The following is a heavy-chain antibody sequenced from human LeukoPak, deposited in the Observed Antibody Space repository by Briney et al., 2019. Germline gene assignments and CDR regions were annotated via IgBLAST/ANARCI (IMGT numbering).Heavy chain of an antibody. D-gene: IGHD4-11*01. CDR1: GGSFTIYS. J-gene: IGHJ4*02. V-gene: IGHV4-34*01. CDR2: ISPSGDT. CDR3: ARRVRSADYRLDY. Sequence: SETLSLTCAVYGGSFTIYSWTWIRQPPGKSLEWVGEISPSGDTQYNPSLKSRVTISLDASKSQFYLKLNSVTAADTAVYYCARRVRSADYRLDYWGQGTLVTVSS.